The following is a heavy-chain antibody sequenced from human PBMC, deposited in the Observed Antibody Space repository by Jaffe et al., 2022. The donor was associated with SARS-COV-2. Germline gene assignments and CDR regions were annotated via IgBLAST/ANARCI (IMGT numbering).Heavy chain of an antibody. V-gene: IGHV3-30*04. CDR2: LSKDGSEK. D-gene: IGHD1-26*01. CDR3: ARDFGSHGALDI. CDR1: GFIFSNYV. J-gene: IGHJ3*02. Sequence: QVQLVESGGGVVQPGRSLRLSCAASGFIFSNYVMHWVRLAPDKGLEWVALLSKDGSEKYFVDSVKGRFTISRDNSKNTLYLQMSSLRAEDTAVYYCARDFGSHGALDIWGQGTMVTVSS.